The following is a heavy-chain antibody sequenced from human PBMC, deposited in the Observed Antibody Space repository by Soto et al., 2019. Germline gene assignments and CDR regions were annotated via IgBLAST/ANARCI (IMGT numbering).Heavy chain of an antibody. CDR3: ARDPGYDSSGYYYFDY. Sequence: SETLSLTCTVSGGSISPYCWSWIRQSPGKGLEWIGYIYYRGSTNYNPSFKSRVTISVDTSKSQFSLKLSSVTAADTAVYYCARDPGYDSSGYYYFDYWGQGTLVTVSS. D-gene: IGHD3-22*01. CDR2: IYYRGST. CDR1: GGSISPYC. V-gene: IGHV4-59*01. J-gene: IGHJ4*02.